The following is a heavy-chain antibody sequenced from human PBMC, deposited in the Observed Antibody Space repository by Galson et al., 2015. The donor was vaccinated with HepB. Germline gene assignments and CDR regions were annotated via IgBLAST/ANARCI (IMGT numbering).Heavy chain of an antibody. J-gene: IGHJ6*02. Sequence: SLRLSCAASGFSFSNYWMDWVRRAPGEGLEWVSDMSNDERNIRRYADSVKGRFTISRDNAKNTLYLYMNSLRVDDTALYYCARGGVLGGMDVWGQGTMVTVSS. CDR2: MSNDERNI. D-gene: IGHD3-10*01. CDR3: ARGGVLGGMDV. V-gene: IGHV3-74*01. CDR1: GFSFSNYW.